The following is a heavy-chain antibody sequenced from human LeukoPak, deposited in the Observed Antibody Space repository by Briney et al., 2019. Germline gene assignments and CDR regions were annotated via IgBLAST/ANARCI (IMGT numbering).Heavy chain of an antibody. CDR2: IYSDGTT. Sequence: GGSLRLSCAASGFTVSSNYMSWVRQAPGKGLEWVSLIYSDGTTYYADSVKGRFTFSRDNSKNTLYLQMNSLRAEDTAVYYCARDLTYYYDGSGAGSDYWGQGTLVTVSS. CDR3: ARDLTYYYDGSGAGSDY. CDR1: GFTVSSNY. J-gene: IGHJ4*02. D-gene: IGHD3-22*01. V-gene: IGHV3-53*01.